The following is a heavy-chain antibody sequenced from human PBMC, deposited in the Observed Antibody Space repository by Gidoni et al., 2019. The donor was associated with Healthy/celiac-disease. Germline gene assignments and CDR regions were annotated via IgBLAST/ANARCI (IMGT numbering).Heavy chain of an antibody. Sequence: EVQLVQSGAEVKKPGESLRISCKGSGYSFTSYWISWVRQMPGKGLEWMGRIDPSDSYTNYSPSFQGHVTISADKSISTAYLQWSSLKASDTAMYYCARRGYYDSSGSYYYYMDVWGKGTTVTVSS. CDR3: ARRGYYDSSGSYYYYMDV. V-gene: IGHV5-10-1*03. J-gene: IGHJ6*03. D-gene: IGHD3-22*01. CDR2: IDPSDSYT. CDR1: GYSFTSYW.